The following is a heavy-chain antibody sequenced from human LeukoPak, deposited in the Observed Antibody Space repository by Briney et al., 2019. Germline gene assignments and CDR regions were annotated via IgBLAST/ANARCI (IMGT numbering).Heavy chain of an antibody. J-gene: IGHJ4*02. CDR3: ARGGEAAAASD. CDR2: ISSSSSTI. V-gene: IGHV3-48*01. Sequence: PGGSLRLSCAASGFTFSSYSMNWVRQAPGKGLEWVSYISSSSSTIYYADSVKGRFTISRDNAKNSLYLQMNSLRAEDTAVYYCARGGEAAAASDWGQGTLVTVSS. D-gene: IGHD6-13*01. CDR1: GFTFSSYS.